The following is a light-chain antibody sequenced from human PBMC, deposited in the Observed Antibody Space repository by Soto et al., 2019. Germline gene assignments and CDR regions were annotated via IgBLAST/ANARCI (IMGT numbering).Light chain of an antibody. V-gene: IGKV3-11*01. Sequence: EIVFTQSPAPLSLSPGERATLSCRASQSVSSYLAWYQQKPGQAPRLLIYDASNRATGIPARFSGSGSGTDFTLTISSLEPEDFAVYYCQQRSNWPPRSTFGQGTRLEIK. CDR3: QQRSNWPPRST. J-gene: IGKJ5*01. CDR2: DAS. CDR1: QSVSSY.